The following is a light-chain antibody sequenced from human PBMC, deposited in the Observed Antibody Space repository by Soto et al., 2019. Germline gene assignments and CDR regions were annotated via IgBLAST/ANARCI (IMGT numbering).Light chain of an antibody. V-gene: IGLV1-40*01. J-gene: IGLJ1*01. Sequence: QSVLTQPPSVSGAPGQRVTISCTGSSSNIGAGYDVHWYQQLPGTAPKLLIYGNSNRPSGVPDRFSGSKSGTSASLAITGLQAQDVAAYYCLSYDSSLRGYVFGTGTKVTVL. CDR1: SSNIGAGYD. CDR3: LSYDSSLRGYV. CDR2: GNS.